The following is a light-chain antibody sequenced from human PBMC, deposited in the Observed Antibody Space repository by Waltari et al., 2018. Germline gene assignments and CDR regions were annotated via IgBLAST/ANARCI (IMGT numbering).Light chain of an antibody. J-gene: IGKJ4*01. CDR2: DAS. CDR3: QQRRTWPLT. CDR1: HGVSYY. V-gene: IGKV3-11*01. Sequence: EIVLTQSPATLSLSPGERATLSCRASHGVSYYLAWYQQRPGQAPRLLIYDASSRATGIPARFSGSGSETDFTLTISSLEPEDFAVYYCQQRRTWPLTFGGGTKVEI.